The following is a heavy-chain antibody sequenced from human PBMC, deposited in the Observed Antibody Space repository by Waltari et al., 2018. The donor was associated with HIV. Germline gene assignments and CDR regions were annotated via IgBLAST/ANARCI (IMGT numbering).Heavy chain of an antibody. Sequence: EVRLLESGGGLVRPGGSLRLSCAALGFRLGSYHMNWVRQGPGKGLEWVASSGSLQNFIHYADSVKGRFTVSRDNAKNSLYLQMNSLTAEDTAVYYCARGPSSGWSWFDPWGQGTLVTVSS. CDR2: SGSLQNFI. V-gene: IGHV3-21*01. CDR1: GFRLGSYH. J-gene: IGHJ5*02. D-gene: IGHD6-19*01. CDR3: ARGPSSGWSWFDP.